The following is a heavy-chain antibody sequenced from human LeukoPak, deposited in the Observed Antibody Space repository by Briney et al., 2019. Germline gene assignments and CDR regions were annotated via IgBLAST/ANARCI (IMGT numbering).Heavy chain of an antibody. CDR1: GGSIGSHY. CDR2: IYYSGST. V-gene: IGHV4-59*11. Sequence: SETLSLTCTVSGGSIGSHYWSWIRQPPGKGLEWIGYIYYSGSTNYNPSLKSRVTISVDTSKNQFSLKLSSVTAADTAVYYCASSSSSKGAVYWGQGTLVTVSS. J-gene: IGHJ4*02. CDR3: ASSSSSKGAVY. D-gene: IGHD6-6*01.